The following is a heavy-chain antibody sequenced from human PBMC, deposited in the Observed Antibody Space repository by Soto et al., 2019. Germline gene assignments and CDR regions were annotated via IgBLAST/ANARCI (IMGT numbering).Heavy chain of an antibody. Sequence: QVQLVESGGGVVQPGKSLRLSCAASGFTFSTYGMHWVRQAPGKGLEWVAVIWYDGSNKYHGVSLKGRFTISRDNSKNTLYLQLNTLRAEDTAVYYCGRDGALGDTAVVDSWGQGTLVTVSS. CDR2: IWYDGSNK. V-gene: IGHV3-33*01. D-gene: IGHD5-18*01. J-gene: IGHJ4*02. CDR3: GRDGALGDTAVVDS. CDR1: GFTFSTYG.